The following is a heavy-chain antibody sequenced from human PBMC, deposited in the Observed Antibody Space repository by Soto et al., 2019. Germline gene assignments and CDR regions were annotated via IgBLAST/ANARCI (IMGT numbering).Heavy chain of an antibody. J-gene: IGHJ4*02. CDR3: ANGGRQWLVTSDFNY. CDR1: GFTFSDYA. Sequence: VQLVESGGGVVQPGRSLRLSCAASGFTFSDYAMHWVRQAPGKGLEWVAVVSHDGRNTHYVDSVKGRFPISRDSSKNTVSLEMTSLRAKDTAVYYCANGGRQWLVTSDFNYWGQGALVTVSS. D-gene: IGHD6-19*01. CDR2: VSHDGRNT. V-gene: IGHV3-30*18.